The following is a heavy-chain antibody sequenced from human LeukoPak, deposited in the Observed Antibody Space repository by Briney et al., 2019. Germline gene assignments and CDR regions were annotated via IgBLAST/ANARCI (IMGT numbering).Heavy chain of an antibody. CDR2: INTNTGNP. V-gene: IGHV7-4-1*02. CDR1: GYSFTSYA. D-gene: IGHD6-19*01. CDR3: ARGPNIAVAGRIDY. Sequence: ASVKVSCKASGYSFTSYAMNWVRQAPGQGLEWMGWINTNTGNPTYAQGFTGRFVFSLDTSVSTAYLQISSLKAEDIAMYYCARGPNIAVAGRIDYWGQGTLVTVSS. J-gene: IGHJ4*02.